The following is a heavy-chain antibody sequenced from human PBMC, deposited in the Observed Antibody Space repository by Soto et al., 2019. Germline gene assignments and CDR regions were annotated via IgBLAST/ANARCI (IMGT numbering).Heavy chain of an antibody. Sequence: QVQLVESGGGVVQPGRSLRLSCAASGFTFSSYAMHWVRQAPGKGLEWVAVISYDGSNKYYADSVKGRFTISRDNSKNTLDLQMNSLRAEATAVYYCARGGDFWSGSPPYYYSGMDVWGQGNTVTVSS. CDR2: ISYDGSNK. CDR3: ARGGDFWSGSPPYYYSGMDV. V-gene: IGHV3-30-3*01. CDR1: GFTFSSYA. J-gene: IGHJ6*02. D-gene: IGHD3-3*01.